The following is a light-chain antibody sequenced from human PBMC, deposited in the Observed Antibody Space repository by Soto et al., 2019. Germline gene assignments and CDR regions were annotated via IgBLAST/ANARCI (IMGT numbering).Light chain of an antibody. Sequence: QSALTQPPSASGSHGQSVTISCTGTSSDVGGYNYVSWYQQHPGKAPKLMIYEVSKRPSGVPDRFSGSKSGNTASLTVSGLQAEDEADYYCSSYAGSNFWVFGGGTKLTVL. CDR2: EVS. CDR3: SSYAGSNFWV. V-gene: IGLV2-8*01. J-gene: IGLJ3*02. CDR1: SSDVGGYNY.